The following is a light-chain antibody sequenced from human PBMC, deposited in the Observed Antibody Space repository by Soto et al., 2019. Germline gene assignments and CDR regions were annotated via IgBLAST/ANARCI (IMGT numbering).Light chain of an antibody. CDR3: QKYNSAPWT. CDR2: AAS. J-gene: IGKJ1*01. V-gene: IGKV1-27*01. CDR1: QGISNY. Sequence: DIQMTHSPSSLSPSLGDRVTIPCRASQGISNYLAWYQQKPGKVPKLLIYAASTLQSGVPSRFSGSGSGTDFTLTISSLQPEDVATYYCQKYNSAPWTFGQGTKV.